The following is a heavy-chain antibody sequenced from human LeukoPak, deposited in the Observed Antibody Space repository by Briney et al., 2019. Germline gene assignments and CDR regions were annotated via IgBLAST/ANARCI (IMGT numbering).Heavy chain of an antibody. Sequence: GGSLRLSCAASGFTFNSYAMYWVRQAPGKGLEWVSGIFGSGGSAHYADSVKGRFTIFRDNSKNTVYLQMYSLRAEDTAVYYCAKTTTGYSSGRYPGWPVDYWGQGTLVTVSS. D-gene: IGHD6-19*01. CDR1: GFTFNSYA. CDR3: AKTTTGYSSGRYPGWPVDY. J-gene: IGHJ4*02. V-gene: IGHV3-23*01. CDR2: IFGSGGSA.